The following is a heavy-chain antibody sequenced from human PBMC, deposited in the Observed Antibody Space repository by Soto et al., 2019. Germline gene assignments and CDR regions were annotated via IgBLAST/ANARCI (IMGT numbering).Heavy chain of an antibody. D-gene: IGHD3-3*01. CDR1: GFTFSSYS. CDR2: ISSSSSYI. CDR3: ARSGVWSGFYYYGMDV. J-gene: IGHJ6*02. V-gene: IGHV3-21*01. Sequence: GGSLRLSCAASGFTFSSYSMNWVRQAPGKGLEWVSSISSSSSYIYCADSVKGRFTISRDNAKNSLYLQMNSLRAEDTAVYYCARSGVWSGFYYYGMDVWGQGTTVTVSS.